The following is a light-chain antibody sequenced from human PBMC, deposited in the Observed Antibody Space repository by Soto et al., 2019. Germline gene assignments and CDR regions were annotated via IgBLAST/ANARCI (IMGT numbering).Light chain of an antibody. CDR1: SSDIGSYDY. Sequence: QSALTQPASVSGSPGQSITISCTGTSSDIGSYDYVSWYQQHPGKAPKLMIYEVDNRPSGVSNRFSASKSGNTASLTISGLQPEDEADYYCSSYTSGSALVVFGGGTK. CDR2: EVD. CDR3: SSYTSGSALVV. J-gene: IGLJ2*01. V-gene: IGLV2-14*01.